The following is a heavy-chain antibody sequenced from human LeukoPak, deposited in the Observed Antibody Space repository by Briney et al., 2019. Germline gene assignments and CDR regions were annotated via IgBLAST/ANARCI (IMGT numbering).Heavy chain of an antibody. CDR1: GGSISSGSYY. Sequence: SETLSLTCTVSGGSISSGSYYWSWIRQPAGKGLEWIGRIYISGSTNYNPSLKSRVTISVDTSKNQFSLKLSSVTAADTAVYYCARDFTSGEGRWFDPWGQGTLVTVSS. D-gene: IGHD3-16*01. J-gene: IGHJ5*02. CDR3: ARDFTSGEGRWFDP. CDR2: IYISGST. V-gene: IGHV4-61*02.